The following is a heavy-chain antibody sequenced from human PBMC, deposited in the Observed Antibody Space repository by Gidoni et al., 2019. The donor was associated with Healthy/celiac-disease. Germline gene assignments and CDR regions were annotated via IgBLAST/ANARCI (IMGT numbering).Heavy chain of an antibody. V-gene: IGHV4-4*02. Sequence: QVQLQESGPGLVTHSGTLSLTCAVSGGSISSSNWWSWVRQPPGKGLEWIGEIYHSGSTNYNPSIKSRVTISVDKSKNQFSLKLSSVTAADTAVYYCARDPELRYFDWLSGYGMDVWGQGTTVTVSS. CDR2: IYHSGST. CDR1: GGSISSSNW. D-gene: IGHD3-9*01. CDR3: ARDPELRYFDWLSGYGMDV. J-gene: IGHJ6*02.